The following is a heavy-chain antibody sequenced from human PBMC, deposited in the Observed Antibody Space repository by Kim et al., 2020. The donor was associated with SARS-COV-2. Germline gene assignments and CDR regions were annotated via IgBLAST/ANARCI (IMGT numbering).Heavy chain of an antibody. D-gene: IGHD2-15*01. J-gene: IGHJ4*02. Sequence: DSVQGRFTISRDNSKNTLYLQMNSLRADDTALYYCAKAKYCSGGSCYSDYWGQGTLVTVSS. CDR3: AKAKYCSGGSCYSDY. V-gene: IGHV3-23*01.